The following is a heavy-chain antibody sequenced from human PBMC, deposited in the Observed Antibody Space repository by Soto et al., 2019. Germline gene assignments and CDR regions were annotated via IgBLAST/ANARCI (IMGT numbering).Heavy chain of an antibody. D-gene: IGHD2-21*01. V-gene: IGHV1-46*01. CDR1: GYTFTSYY. Sequence: VASVKVSCKASGYTFTSYYMHWVRQAPGQGLEGMGIINPSGGSTSYAQKFHGRVTMTRDTSTSTVYMELSSLRAEDMAVYYRARKTSGWLNCAYWGKGTLVTVPS. J-gene: IGHJ4*02. CDR2: INPSGGST. CDR3: ARKTSGWLNCAY.